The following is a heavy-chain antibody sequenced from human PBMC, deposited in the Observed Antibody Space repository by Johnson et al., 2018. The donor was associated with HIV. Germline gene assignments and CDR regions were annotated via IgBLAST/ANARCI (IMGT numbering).Heavy chain of an antibody. Sequence: QVQLVESGGGLVKPGGSLRLSCAASGFTFSAYYMSWIRQAPGKGLEWVSYISSSGSPIYYAASVKGRFTITRENAKNSLYLQMNSLRAEDTAVYYCARDYDLAARPVAFDIWGQGTMVTVSS. CDR1: GFTFSAYY. J-gene: IGHJ3*02. V-gene: IGHV3-11*01. CDR2: ISSSGSPI. D-gene: IGHD6-6*01. CDR3: ARDYDLAARPVAFDI.